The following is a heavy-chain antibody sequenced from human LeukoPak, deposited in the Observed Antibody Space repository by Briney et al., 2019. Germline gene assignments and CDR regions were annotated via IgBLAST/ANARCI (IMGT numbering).Heavy chain of an antibody. V-gene: IGHV3-23*01. CDR3: AKPRWSSGWYDY. Sequence: PGGSLRLSCAASGFTFSSYGMNWVRQAPGKGLEWVSAISGSGTSTYYADSVKGRFTISRDNSKNTLYLQMNSLRAEDTAVYYCAKPRWSSGWYDYWGQGTLVAVSS. J-gene: IGHJ4*02. CDR1: GFTFSSYG. D-gene: IGHD6-19*01. CDR2: ISGSGTST.